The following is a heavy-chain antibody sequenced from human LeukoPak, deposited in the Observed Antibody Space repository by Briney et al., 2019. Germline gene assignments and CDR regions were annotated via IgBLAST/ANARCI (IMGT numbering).Heavy chain of an antibody. CDR1: GFTVSSTY. V-gene: IGHV3-53*05. CDR2: IYTGGTT. Sequence: GGSLRLSCAASGFTVSSTYMSWVRQAPGKGLEWVSVIYTGGTTYYADSVKGRFTISRDNSKNTLYLQMNSLRAEDTAVYYCARDLGGQQLAPFDYWGQGTLVTVSS. J-gene: IGHJ4*02. D-gene: IGHD6-13*01. CDR3: ARDLGGQQLAPFDY.